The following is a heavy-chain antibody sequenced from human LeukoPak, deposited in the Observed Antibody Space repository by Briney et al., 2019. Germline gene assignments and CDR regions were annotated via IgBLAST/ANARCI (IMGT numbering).Heavy chain of an antibody. V-gene: IGHV3-23*01. Sequence: GGSLRLSCAASGFTFSSYPMTWVRQAPGKGLEWVSGISVSGCSTYYANSVKGRFTISRDNSKNTVNLQMNSLRAEDTAVYYCATEGPDYWGQGTLVTVSS. CDR2: ISVSGCST. J-gene: IGHJ4*02. CDR3: ATEGPDY. CDR1: GFTFSSYP.